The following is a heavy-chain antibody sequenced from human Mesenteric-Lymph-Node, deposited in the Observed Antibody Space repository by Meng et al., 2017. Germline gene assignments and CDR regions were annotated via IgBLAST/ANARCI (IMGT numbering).Heavy chain of an antibody. CDR3: ATYTSRTWFDP. CDR2: INPNSGGT. J-gene: IGHJ5*02. Sequence: QVQLVQSGAEVKKPAASVKVSCRASGYSFTNYYIHWVRQAPGQGLEWMGRINPNSGGTNYAQKFQGRVTMTRDTSISTAYMELSRLTSDDTAVYYCATYTSRTWFDPWGQGTLVTVSS. V-gene: IGHV1-2*06. CDR1: GYSFTNYY.